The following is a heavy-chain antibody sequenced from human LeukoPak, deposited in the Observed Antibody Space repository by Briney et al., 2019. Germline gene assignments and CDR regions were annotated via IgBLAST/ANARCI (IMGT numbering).Heavy chain of an antibody. CDR3: AKDRWSGSHNALDI. Sequence: GRSLRLSCAASGFTFSSYGMHWVRQAPGKGLEWVAVIWYDGSNKYYADSVKGRFTISRDNSKNTLYLQMNSLRAEDTAVYYCAKDRWSGSHNALDIWGQGTMVTVSS. J-gene: IGHJ3*02. D-gene: IGHD1-26*01. V-gene: IGHV3-33*06. CDR1: GFTFSSYG. CDR2: IWYDGSNK.